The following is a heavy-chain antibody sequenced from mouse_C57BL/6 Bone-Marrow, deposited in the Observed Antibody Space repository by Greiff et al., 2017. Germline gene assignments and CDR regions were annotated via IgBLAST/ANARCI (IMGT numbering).Heavy chain of an antibody. CDR2: INPNNGGT. CDR1: GYTFTDYY. Sequence: EVQLQQSGPELVKPGASVKISCKASGYTFTDYYMNWVKQSHGKSLEWIGDINPNNGGTSYNQKFKGKATLTVDKSSSTAYMELRSLTSEESAVYYCATNDYDPAWFAYWGQGTLVTVSA. CDR3: ATNDYDPAWFAY. D-gene: IGHD2-4*01. V-gene: IGHV1-26*01. J-gene: IGHJ3*01.